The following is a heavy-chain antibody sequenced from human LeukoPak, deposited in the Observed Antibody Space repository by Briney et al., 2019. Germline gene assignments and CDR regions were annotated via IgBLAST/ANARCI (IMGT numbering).Heavy chain of an antibody. CDR2: ISSSGSKI. V-gene: IGHV3-48*04. Sequence: PGGSLRLSCAASGFTFSSYSMNWVRQAPGKGLEWVSYISSSGSKIYYADSVKGRFTISRDNTKNSLYLQMNSLRAEDTAVYYCARLPHITIFGVVIMIPYYYYMDVWGKGTTVTVSS. D-gene: IGHD3-3*01. CDR3: ARLPHITIFGVVIMIPYYYYMDV. J-gene: IGHJ6*03. CDR1: GFTFSSYS.